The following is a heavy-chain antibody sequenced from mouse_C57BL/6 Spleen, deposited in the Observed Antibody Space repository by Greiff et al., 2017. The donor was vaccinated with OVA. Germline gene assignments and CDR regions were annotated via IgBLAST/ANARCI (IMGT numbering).Heavy chain of an antibody. Sequence: QVQLQQSGAELVRPGTSVKVSCKASGYAFTNYLIEWVKQRPGQGLEWIGVINPGSGGTNYNEKFKGKATLTADKSSSTAYMQLSSLTSEDSAVYYCARPTVVARGYFDVWGTGTTVTVSS. CDR3: ARPTVVARGYFDV. D-gene: IGHD1-1*01. J-gene: IGHJ1*03. V-gene: IGHV1-54*01. CDR2: INPGSGGT. CDR1: GYAFTNYL.